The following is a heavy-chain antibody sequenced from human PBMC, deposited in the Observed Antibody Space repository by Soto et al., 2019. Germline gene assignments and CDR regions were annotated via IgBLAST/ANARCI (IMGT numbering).Heavy chain of an antibody. V-gene: IGHV3-30*18. CDR3: AKDLYKYYFDY. J-gene: IGHJ4*02. CDR2: ISYDGSNK. D-gene: IGHD1-20*01. CDR1: GFTFSSYG. Sequence: PGGSLRLSCAASGFTFSSYGMRWVRQAPGKGLEWVAVISYDGSNKYYADSVKGRFTISRDNSKNTLYLQMNSLRAEDTAVYYCAKDLYKYYFDYWGQGTLVTVSS.